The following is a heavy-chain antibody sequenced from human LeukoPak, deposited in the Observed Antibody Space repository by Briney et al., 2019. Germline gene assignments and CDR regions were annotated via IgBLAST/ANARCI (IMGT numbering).Heavy chain of an antibody. Sequence: SETLSLTCPVSGGSISSSSYYWGWIRQPPGKGLEWIGSIYYSGSTYYNPSLKSRVTISVDTSKNQFSLKLSSVTAADTAVYYCARGSHDYYDSSGQIDYWGQGTLVTVSS. J-gene: IGHJ4*02. D-gene: IGHD3-22*01. CDR1: GGSISSSSYY. CDR3: ARGSHDYYDSSGQIDY. CDR2: IYYSGST. V-gene: IGHV4-39*01.